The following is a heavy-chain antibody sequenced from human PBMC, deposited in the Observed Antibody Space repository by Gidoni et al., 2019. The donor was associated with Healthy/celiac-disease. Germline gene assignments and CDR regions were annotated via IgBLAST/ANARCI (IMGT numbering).Heavy chain of an antibody. Sequence: EVQLVQSGAEVKKPGASLQISCKGSGYTFTSYWIGWVRQMPGKGLEWMGIIYPGDSDTRYSPSFQGQVTISADKSISTAYLQWSSLKASDTAMYYCARQLNCRSGYCPFDYWGQGTLVTVSS. CDR1: GYTFTSYW. CDR3: ARQLNCRSGYCPFDY. V-gene: IGHV5-51*01. D-gene: IGHD3-3*01. CDR2: IYPGDSDT. J-gene: IGHJ4*02.